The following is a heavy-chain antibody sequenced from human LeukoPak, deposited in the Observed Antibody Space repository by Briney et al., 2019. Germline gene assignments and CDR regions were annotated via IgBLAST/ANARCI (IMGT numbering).Heavy chain of an antibody. CDR3: ARDTKAARYYYYGTIYYYGMDV. V-gene: IGHV3-48*04. CDR1: GFTFRSYA. J-gene: IGHJ6*02. Sequence: GGSLRLSCAASGFTFRSYAMSWVRQGPGKGLEWVSYISSSGSTIYYAASVKGRFTISRDNAKNSLYLQMNSLRAEDTAVYYCARDTKAARYYYYGTIYYYGMDVWGQGTTVTVSS. CDR2: ISSSGSTI. D-gene: IGHD1-26*01.